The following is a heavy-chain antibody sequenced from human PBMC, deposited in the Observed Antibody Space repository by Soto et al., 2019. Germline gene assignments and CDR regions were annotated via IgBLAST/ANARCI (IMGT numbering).Heavy chain of an antibody. CDR2: INPSGST. CDR3: SRGNDAFKGGRT. D-gene: IGHD1-1*01. V-gene: IGHV4-34*02. J-gene: IGHJ5*02. CDR1: DGSLSDDY. Sequence: QVQLQQWGAGLLKPSETLSLTCAVYDGSLSDDYYTWTRQSPGKGLEWIGEINPSGSTYYNPSLNTRVTLPQDASDKQFSLNLISVTGADTGEYDCSRGNDAFKGGRTWGQGTLVTVFS.